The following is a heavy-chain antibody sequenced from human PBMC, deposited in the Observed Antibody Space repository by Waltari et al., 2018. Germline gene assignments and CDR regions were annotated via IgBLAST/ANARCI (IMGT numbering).Heavy chain of an antibody. CDR3: ASLGYDSSTPPTVV. J-gene: IGHJ3*01. Sequence: QVQLVQSGAEVKKPGASVKVYCKASGYTFTGYYMHWVRQAPGQVLEWMGRINPISGGTNYAQKLQGRVTMTRDTSISTAYMELSRLISDETAVYYCASLGYDSSTPPTVVWGQGTMVTVSS. V-gene: IGHV1-2*06. CDR1: GYTFTGYY. D-gene: IGHD3-22*01. CDR2: INPISGGT.